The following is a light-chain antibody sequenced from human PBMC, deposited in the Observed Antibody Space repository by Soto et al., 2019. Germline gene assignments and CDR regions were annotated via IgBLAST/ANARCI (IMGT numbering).Light chain of an antibody. V-gene: IGLV2-11*01. CDR3: CSYAGSYTYV. Sequence: QSLLTKPRSVSGPPGQSVTISCTGTSSDVGGYNYVSWYQQHPGRAPKVTIYDVSKRPSGVPDRFSGSKSGNTASLTISGLQAEDEADYYCCSYAGSYTYVFGTGTKVTVL. J-gene: IGLJ1*01. CDR2: DVS. CDR1: SSDVGGYNY.